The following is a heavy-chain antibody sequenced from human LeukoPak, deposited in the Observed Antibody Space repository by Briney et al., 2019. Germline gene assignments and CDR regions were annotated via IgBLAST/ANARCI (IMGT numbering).Heavy chain of an antibody. V-gene: IGHV1-46*01. CDR2: INPSGGST. J-gene: IGHJ5*02. CDR3: ARAGTMVRGVIRNWFDP. CDR1: GYTFTSYY. D-gene: IGHD3-10*01. Sequence: ASVKVSCKASGYTFTSYYMHWVRQAPGQGLEWMGIINPSGGSTSYAQQFQGRVTMTRDTSTSTVYMELSSLRSEETAVYYCARAGTMVRGVIRNWFDPWGQGTLVTVSS.